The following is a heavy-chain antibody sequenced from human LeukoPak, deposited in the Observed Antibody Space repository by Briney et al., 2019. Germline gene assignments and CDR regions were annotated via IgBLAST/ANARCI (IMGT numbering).Heavy chain of an antibody. CDR1: GGSISSYY. CDR2: IYYSGST. V-gene: IGHV4-59*01. CDR3: ARDRLSYYMDV. Sequence: SETLSLTCTVSGGSISSYYWSWIRQPPGKGLEWIGYIYYSGSTSYNPSLKSRVTISVDTSKNQFSLKLSSVTAADTAVYYCARDRLSYYMDVWGKGTTVTVSS. D-gene: IGHD6-25*01. J-gene: IGHJ6*03.